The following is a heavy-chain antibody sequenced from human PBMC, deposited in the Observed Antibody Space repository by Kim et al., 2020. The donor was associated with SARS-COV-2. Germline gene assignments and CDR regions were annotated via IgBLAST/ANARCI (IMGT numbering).Heavy chain of an antibody. CDR3: TSAPLGRGGYYYGMDV. V-gene: IGHV3-73*01. D-gene: IGHD3-16*01. Sequence: GGSLRLSCAASGFTFSGSAMHWVHQASGKGLEWVGLIRIKANTYATAYAASVKGRFTISRDDSKNTAYLQMNSLKTEDTAVYYCTSAPLGRGGYYYGMDVWGQGTTVTVSS. CDR2: IRIKANTYAT. J-gene: IGHJ6*02. CDR1: GFTFSGSA.